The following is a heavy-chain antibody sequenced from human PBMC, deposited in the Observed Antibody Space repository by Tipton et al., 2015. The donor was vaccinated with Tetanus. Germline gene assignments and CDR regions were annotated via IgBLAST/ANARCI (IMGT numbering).Heavy chain of an antibody. CDR2: INPDGRRT. CDR1: GSTSESHY. J-gene: IGHJ6*02. D-gene: IGHD1-1*01. Sequence: SLRLSCAASGSTSESHYMHWVRQTPGKGLVWISRINPDGRRTNYADSVKGRFTISRDHAKNTVYLQMNSLRAEDTAVYFCARRSLTNYGLDVWGQGTPVTVSS. V-gene: IGHV3-74*01. CDR3: ARRSLTNYGLDV.